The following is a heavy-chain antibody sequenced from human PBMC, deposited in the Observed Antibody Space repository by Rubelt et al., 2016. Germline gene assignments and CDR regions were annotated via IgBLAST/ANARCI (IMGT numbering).Heavy chain of an antibody. CDR2: IDPKSGGT. V-gene: IGHV1-2*06. J-gene: IGHJ4*02. CDR3: ARDSRVSFDY. D-gene: IGHD2-21*01. CDR1: GYTLTTFG. Sequence: QVRLVQSGAEVKKPGASVKVSCKASGYTLTTFGLTWVRQAPGQGLAWMGRIDPKSGGTSYAQRFQGRGTMTRDTSISTAHMELNRLTSDDTAVYYCARDSRVSFDYWGQGTLVTVSS.